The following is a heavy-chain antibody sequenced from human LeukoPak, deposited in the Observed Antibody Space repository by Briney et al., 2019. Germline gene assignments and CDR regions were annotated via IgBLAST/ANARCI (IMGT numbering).Heavy chain of an antibody. CDR2: IKSKSEGGTI. Sequence: EGSLRLSCAASGFTFSNALMTWVREAPGKGLEWGFRIKSKSEGGTIDYCAPVKGRLTISRDDSENRLYLQINSLRSEDTGVYYCAAGRVRDYWGQRTLLTVSS. J-gene: IGHJ4*02. CDR3: AAGRVRDY. V-gene: IGHV3-15*01. CDR1: GFTFSNAL. D-gene: IGHD2-21*01.